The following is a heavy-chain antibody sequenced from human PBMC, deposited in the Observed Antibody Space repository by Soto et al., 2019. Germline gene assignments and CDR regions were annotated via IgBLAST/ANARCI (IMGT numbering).Heavy chain of an antibody. CDR2: VAHDGSYR. CDR1: GFSFSTYS. D-gene: IGHD6-13*01. J-gene: IGHJ4*02. V-gene: IGHV3-30*18. CDR3: AKDSIATAGTDSYYFDY. Sequence: PGGSLRLSCVASGFSFSTYSMHWVRQAPGKGLEWLAIVAHDGSYRYYGDSVKGRFTISRDNSKNTLYLQMDSLRTEDTAMYYCAKDSIATAGTDSYYFDYWGQGNLVTVSS.